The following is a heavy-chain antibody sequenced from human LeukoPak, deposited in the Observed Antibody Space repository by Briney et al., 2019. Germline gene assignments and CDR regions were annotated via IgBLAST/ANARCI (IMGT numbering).Heavy chain of an antibody. D-gene: IGHD6-13*01. CDR2: ISSSSSYI. J-gene: IGHJ6*03. CDR1: GFTFSSYS. V-gene: IGHV3-21*01. CDR3: ARGYSSRHYYYYYMDV. Sequence: PGGSLRLSCAASGFTFSSYSMNWVRQAPGKGLEWVSSISSSSSYIYYADSVKGRFTISRDNAKNSLYLQMNSLRAEDTAVYYCARGYSSRHYYYYYMDVWGKGTTVTVSS.